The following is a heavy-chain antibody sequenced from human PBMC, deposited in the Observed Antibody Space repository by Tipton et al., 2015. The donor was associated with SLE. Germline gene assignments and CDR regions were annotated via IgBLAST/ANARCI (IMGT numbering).Heavy chain of an antibody. CDR3: ARNLAGGTGWFLDL. CDR1: GGSFSGYY. CDR2: INQSGSA. Sequence: TLSLTCAVYGGSFSGYYWSWFRQPPGKGLEWIGEINQSGSATYNPSLKSRVTVSPVTPKTQFPVQLKSVTAADTAVYYCARNLAGGTGWFLDLWGRGTRVSVSS. J-gene: IGHJ2*01. V-gene: IGHV4-34*01. D-gene: IGHD2-15*01.